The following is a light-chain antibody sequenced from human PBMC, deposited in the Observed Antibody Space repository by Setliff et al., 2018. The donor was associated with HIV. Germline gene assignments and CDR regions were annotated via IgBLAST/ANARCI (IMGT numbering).Light chain of an antibody. CDR3: SSYTSSNTLV. CDR2: EVS. J-gene: IGLJ1*01. CDR1: SSDVGGYNS. Sequence: QSALTQPASVSGSPGQSITISCTGTSSDVGGYNSVSWYQQHPGKAPKLMIYEVSNRPSGFSNRFSGSKSGNTASLTISGLQAEDEADYYCSSYTSSNTLVFGTGTKVTVL. V-gene: IGLV2-14*01.